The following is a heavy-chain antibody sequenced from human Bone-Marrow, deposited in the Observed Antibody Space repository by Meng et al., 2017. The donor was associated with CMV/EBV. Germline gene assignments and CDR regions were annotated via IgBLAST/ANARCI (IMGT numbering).Heavy chain of an antibody. D-gene: IGHD3-3*01. Sequence: SETLSLTCTVSGGSISSSSYYWGWIRQPPGKGLEWIGSIYYSGSTYYNPSLKSRVTISVDTSKNQFSLKRSSVTAADTAVYYCAIVTISEGWFDPWGQGTLVTVSS. CDR2: IYYSGST. CDR1: GGSISSSSYY. J-gene: IGHJ5*02. V-gene: IGHV4-39*01. CDR3: AIVTISEGWFDP.